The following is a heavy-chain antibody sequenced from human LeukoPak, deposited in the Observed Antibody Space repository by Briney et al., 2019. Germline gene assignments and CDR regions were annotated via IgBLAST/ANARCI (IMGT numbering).Heavy chain of an antibody. Sequence: ASVKVSCKASGYTFTSYAMHWVRQAPGQRLEWMGWINAGNGNTKYSQKFQGRVTITRDTSASTAYMELSSLRSEDTAVYYCARPAEGLWFGEFHNWFDPWGQGTLVTVSS. CDR3: ARPAEGLWFGEFHNWFDP. CDR1: GYTFTSYA. V-gene: IGHV1-3*01. J-gene: IGHJ5*02. D-gene: IGHD3-10*01. CDR2: INAGNGNT.